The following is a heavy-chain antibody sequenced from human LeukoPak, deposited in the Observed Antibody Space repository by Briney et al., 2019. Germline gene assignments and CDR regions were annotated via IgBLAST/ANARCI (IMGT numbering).Heavy chain of an antibody. CDR2: IYPGDSDT. J-gene: IGHJ4*02. V-gene: IGHV5-51*01. CDR1: GYRFTSYW. Sequence: GESLKISCKGAGYRFTSYWIGWVRQMPGKGLEWMGIIYPGDSDTRYSPSFQGQVTISADKSISIVYLQWSSLQASDTAMYFCASGDSGNFDHWGQGTLVTASS. CDR3: ASGDSGNFDH. D-gene: IGHD2-21*01.